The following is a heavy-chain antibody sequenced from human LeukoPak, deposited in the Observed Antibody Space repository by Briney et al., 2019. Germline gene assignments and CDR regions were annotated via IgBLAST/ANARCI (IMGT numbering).Heavy chain of an antibody. D-gene: IGHD3-22*01. J-gene: IGHJ4*02. Sequence: SETLSLTCAVYGGPFSGYYWSWIRQPPGKGLEWIGEINHTGSTNYNPSLKSRVTISVDTSKNQFSLKLHSVTAADTAVYYCARASDYYDSTGYYPVDYWGQGTLVTVSS. V-gene: IGHV4-34*01. CDR3: ARASDYYDSTGYYPVDY. CDR1: GGPFSGYY. CDR2: INHTGST.